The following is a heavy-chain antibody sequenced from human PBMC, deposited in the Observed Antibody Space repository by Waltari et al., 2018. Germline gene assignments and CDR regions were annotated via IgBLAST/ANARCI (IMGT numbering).Heavy chain of an antibody. CDR1: GGSLISGAYY. CDR2: IYYSGST. D-gene: IGHD2-2*01. CDR3: ARGPMEDQLLGRGTFDI. Sequence: QVQLQESGPGLVKASQTLSLICAVSGGSLISGAYYWTWISQPPGKCLEWIGYIYYSGSTHYKPSLKSRVTISVDTSKNQFSLKLSSVTAADTAVYYCARGPMEDQLLGRGTFDIWGQGTVVTVSS. J-gene: IGHJ3*02. V-gene: IGHV4-30-4*01.